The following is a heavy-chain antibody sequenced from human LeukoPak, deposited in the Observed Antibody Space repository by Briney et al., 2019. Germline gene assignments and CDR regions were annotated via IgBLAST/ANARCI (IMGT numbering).Heavy chain of an antibody. D-gene: IGHD5-24*01. V-gene: IGHV3-23*01. CDR3: AKDRGFTLRDGGMFDS. J-gene: IGHJ4*02. CDR1: GFTFSNYA. CDR2: ISGTDGTK. Sequence: PGGSLRLSCAASGFTFSNYAMNWVRQVPGKGLEWVSGISGTDGTKYDAESVRGRFTVSRDNSKNTLYLQMSSLGAEDTAIYYCAKDRGFTLRDGGMFDSWGQGTLVTVSS.